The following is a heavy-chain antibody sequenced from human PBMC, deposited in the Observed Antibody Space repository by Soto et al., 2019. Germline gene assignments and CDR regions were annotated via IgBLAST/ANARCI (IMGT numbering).Heavy chain of an antibody. D-gene: IGHD2-2*02. Sequence: QVQLVQSGAEVKKPGSSVKVSCKASGGTFSSYTISWVRQAPGQGLEWMGRIIPILGIANYAQKFQGRVTITADKSTSTAYMELSSLRSEDTAAYYCAMEYCSSTSCYTDYWGQGTLVTVSS. CDR3: AMEYCSSTSCYTDY. J-gene: IGHJ4*02. V-gene: IGHV1-69*02. CDR2: IIPILGIA. CDR1: GGTFSSYT.